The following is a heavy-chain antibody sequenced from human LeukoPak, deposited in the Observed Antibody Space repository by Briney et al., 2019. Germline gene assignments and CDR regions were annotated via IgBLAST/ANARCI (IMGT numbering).Heavy chain of an antibody. D-gene: IGHD1-26*01. CDR1: GGSISSYY. CDR2: MYYSGST. CDR3: ARDTVGATFPGVFDI. Sequence: SETLSLTCTVSGGSISSYYWGWIRQPPGKGLEWIGSMYYSGSTYYNPSLKSRVTISLDTSKNQFSLKLSSVTAADTAVYYCARDTVGATFPGVFDIWGQGTMVTVSS. J-gene: IGHJ3*02. V-gene: IGHV4-39*07.